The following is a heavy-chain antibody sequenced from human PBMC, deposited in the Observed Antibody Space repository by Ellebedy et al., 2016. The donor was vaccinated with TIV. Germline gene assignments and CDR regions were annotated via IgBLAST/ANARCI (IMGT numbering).Heavy chain of an antibody. CDR1: GFTFTSYA. V-gene: IGHV3-23*01. J-gene: IGHJ5*02. Sequence: GGSLRLXXAASGFTFTSYAMSWVRQAPGKGLEWVSAISGSGGSTYYADSVKGRFTISRDNSKNTLYLQMNSLRAEDTAVYYCARNPFGGSSGWLELGFNPWGQGTLVTVSS. CDR3: ARNPFGGSSGWLELGFNP. D-gene: IGHD6-19*01. CDR2: ISGSGGST.